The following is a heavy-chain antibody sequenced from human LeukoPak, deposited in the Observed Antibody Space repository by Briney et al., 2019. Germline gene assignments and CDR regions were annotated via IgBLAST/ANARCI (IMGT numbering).Heavy chain of an antibody. Sequence: SETLSLTCTVSGGSISSYYWSWIRQPPGKGLEWIGYNYYGGSTNYNPSLKSRVTISVDTSKNQFSLKLSSVTAADTAVYYCARGPTYYDILTGYYPIDYWGQGTLVTVSS. CDR1: GGSISSYY. CDR2: NYYGGST. CDR3: ARGPTYYDILTGYYPIDY. V-gene: IGHV4-59*01. J-gene: IGHJ4*02. D-gene: IGHD3-9*01.